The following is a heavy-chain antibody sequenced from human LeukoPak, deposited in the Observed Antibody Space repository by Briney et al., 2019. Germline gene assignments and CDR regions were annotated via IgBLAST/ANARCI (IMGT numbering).Heavy chain of an antibody. Sequence: SETLSLTCTVSGGSISSYYWSWIRQPPGKGLEWIGYIYYSGRTNYNPSLKSRVTISVDTSKNQFSLKLSSVTAADTAVYYCAKHVYGGNLLPETWGQGTLVTVSS. J-gene: IGHJ4*02. CDR2: IYYSGRT. D-gene: IGHD4-23*01. V-gene: IGHV4-59*08. CDR3: AKHVYGGNLLPET. CDR1: GGSISSYY.